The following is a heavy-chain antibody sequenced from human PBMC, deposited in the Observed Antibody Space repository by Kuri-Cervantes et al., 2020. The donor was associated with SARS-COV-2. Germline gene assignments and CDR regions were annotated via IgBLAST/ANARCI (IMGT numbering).Heavy chain of an antibody. CDR1: GYTFTGYY. V-gene: IGHV1-2*04. CDR3: ATVHDYYDSSGYSNGWFDP. Sequence: ASVKVSCKASGYTFTGYYMHWVRQAPGQGLEWMGWINPNSGGTNYAQKFQGWVTMTRDTSSSTAYMELSSLRSEDTAVYYCATVHDYYDSSGYSNGWFDPWGQGTLVTVSS. J-gene: IGHJ5*02. CDR2: INPNSGGT. D-gene: IGHD3-22*01.